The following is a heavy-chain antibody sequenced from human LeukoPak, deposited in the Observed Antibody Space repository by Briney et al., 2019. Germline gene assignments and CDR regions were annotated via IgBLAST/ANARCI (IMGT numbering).Heavy chain of an antibody. CDR2: ISSYNGNT. V-gene: IGHV1-18*01. D-gene: IGHD3-22*01. J-gene: IGHJ5*02. CDR1: GYTVTSYG. CDR3: ARAIYYYDIGGVNWFDP. Sequence: ASVKVSFKSSGYTVTSYGINWVRQPPGQGLEWMGWISSYNGNTNNAHKLQGRVTMSRDTSTSTEYMELRSLSSEEPAVYYCARAIYYYDIGGVNWFDPWGQGTLVTVSS.